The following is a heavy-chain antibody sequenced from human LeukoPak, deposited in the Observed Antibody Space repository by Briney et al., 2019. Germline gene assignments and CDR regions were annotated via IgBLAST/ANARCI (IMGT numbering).Heavy chain of an antibody. CDR3: AKIPLSGGYLNYFDY. CDR1: GFTFSSYA. J-gene: IGHJ4*02. CDR2: ISGSGGST. D-gene: IGHD1-26*01. V-gene: IGHV3-23*01. Sequence: GGSLRLSCAASGFTFSSYAMSWVRQAPGKGLEWVSAISGSGGSTYYADSVKGRFTISRDNSKNTLYLQMNSLRAEDTAVYYCAKIPLSGGYLNYFDYWGQGTLVTVSS.